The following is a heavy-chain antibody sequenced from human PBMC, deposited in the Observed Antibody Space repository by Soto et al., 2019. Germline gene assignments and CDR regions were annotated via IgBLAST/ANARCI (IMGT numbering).Heavy chain of an antibody. CDR2: IHHTGTT. CDR1: GVSITSDDFY. Sequence: QVQLQESGPGLVKPSQTLSLTCTVSGVSITSDDFYWSWIRQPPGKGPEWLAYIHHTGTTNYNPTLESRLIISIDTSTNQFSLSLRSVTAADTAMYFCARAAIHRVRIFGAPTETANWFDPWGQGTLVSVSS. CDR3: ARAAIHRVRIFGAPTETANWFDP. V-gene: IGHV4-30-4*01. D-gene: IGHD3-3*02. J-gene: IGHJ5*02.